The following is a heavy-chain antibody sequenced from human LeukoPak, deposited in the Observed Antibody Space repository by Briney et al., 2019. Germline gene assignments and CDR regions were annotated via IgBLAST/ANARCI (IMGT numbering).Heavy chain of an antibody. Sequence: SETLSLTCTVSDDSITMYYCTWIRQPPGKGLEWIGYVDHTGSTNFNPSLNGRVSISRDTSKNLFSLRLRSVTAADTAVYFCARGRVSSSTWYSTYYYFFYMDFWGKGTTVTVSS. CDR3: ARGRVSSSTWYSTYYYFFYMDF. D-gene: IGHD4-11*01. CDR1: DDSITMYY. V-gene: IGHV4-59*01. J-gene: IGHJ6*03. CDR2: VDHTGST.